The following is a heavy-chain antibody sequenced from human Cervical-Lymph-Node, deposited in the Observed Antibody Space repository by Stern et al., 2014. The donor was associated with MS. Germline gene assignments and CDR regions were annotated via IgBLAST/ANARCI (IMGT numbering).Heavy chain of an antibody. Sequence: VQLVESGAEVKKPGASVKVSCKVSGNILTELSMQWVRQAPGKGLEWMGGFYREDGETIYAQNFQGRVTMTEDTSTDTAYMELGSLRSEDTAVYYCAIYGDDGDYWGQGTLVTVSS. CDR3: AIYGDDGDY. CDR2: FYREDGET. V-gene: IGHV1-24*01. CDR1: GNILTELS. J-gene: IGHJ4*02. D-gene: IGHD4-17*01.